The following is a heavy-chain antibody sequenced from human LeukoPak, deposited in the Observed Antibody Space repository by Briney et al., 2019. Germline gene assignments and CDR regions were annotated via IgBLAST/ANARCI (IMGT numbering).Heavy chain of an antibody. D-gene: IGHD3-10*01. CDR3: AKDRSGNSYGHFDY. Sequence: GRSLRLSCSASGFTFDDYAMHWVRQAPGKGLEWVSLISWGGGSTYYADSVKGRFTISRDSSKNSLYLHMNSLRAEDTALYYCAKDRSGNSYGHFDYWGQGTLVTVSS. J-gene: IGHJ4*02. CDR2: ISWGGGST. CDR1: GFTFDDYA. V-gene: IGHV3-43D*04.